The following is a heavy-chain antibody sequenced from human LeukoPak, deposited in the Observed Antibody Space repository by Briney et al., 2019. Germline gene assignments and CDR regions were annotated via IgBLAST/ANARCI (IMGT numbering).Heavy chain of an antibody. J-gene: IGHJ4*02. CDR2: IYTSGST. CDR3: AREGIVATISY. CDR1: GYSISSGYY. D-gene: IGHD5-12*01. Sequence: SETLSLTCAVSGYSISSGYYWSWIRQPAGKGLEWIGRIYTSGSTNYNPSLKSRVTMSVDTSKNQFSLKLSSVTAADTAVYYCAREGIVATISYWGQGTLVTVSS. V-gene: IGHV4-4*07.